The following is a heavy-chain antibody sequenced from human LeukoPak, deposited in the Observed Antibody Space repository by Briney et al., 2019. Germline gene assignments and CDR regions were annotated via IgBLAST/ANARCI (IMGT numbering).Heavy chain of an antibody. V-gene: IGHV3-11*04. D-gene: IGHD3-3*01. CDR3: ARVRFLEWLPPDY. Sequence: GGSLRLSCAASGFTFSDYYMSWIRQAPGKGLEWVSYISSSGSTIYYADSVKGRFTISRDNAKNSLYLQMNSLRAEDTAVYYCARVRFLEWLPPDYWGQGTLVTVSS. CDR2: ISSSGSTI. CDR1: GFTFSDYY. J-gene: IGHJ4*02.